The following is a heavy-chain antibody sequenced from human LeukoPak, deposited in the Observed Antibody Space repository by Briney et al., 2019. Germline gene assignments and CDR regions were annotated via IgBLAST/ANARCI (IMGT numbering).Heavy chain of an antibody. J-gene: IGHJ4*02. V-gene: IGHV3-23*01. CDR3: AKDVDTAMVTWFDY. D-gene: IGHD5-18*01. Sequence: VRQAXGKGXXXXXGMIGSGASKYSADSVKGGINIYRENYKNTLYMQMNSLRAEHTAVYYCAKDVDTAMVTWFDYWGQGTLVTVSS. CDR2: MIGSGASK.